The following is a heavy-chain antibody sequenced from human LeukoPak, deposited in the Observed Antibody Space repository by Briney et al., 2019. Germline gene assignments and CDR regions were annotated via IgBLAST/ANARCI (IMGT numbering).Heavy chain of an antibody. CDR2: ISYDGSNK. V-gene: IGHV3-30-3*01. Sequence: GGSLRLSCAASGFTFSSYAMHWVRQAPGKGLEWVAVISYDGSNKYYADSVKGRFTISRDNSKNTLYLQMNSLRAEDTAVYYCARDMISGWYRAFDYWGQGTLVTISS. CDR1: GFTFSSYA. J-gene: IGHJ4*02. CDR3: ARDMISGWYRAFDY. D-gene: IGHD6-19*01.